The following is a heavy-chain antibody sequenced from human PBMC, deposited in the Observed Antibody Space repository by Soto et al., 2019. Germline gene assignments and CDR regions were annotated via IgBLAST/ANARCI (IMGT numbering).Heavy chain of an antibody. V-gene: IGHV3-30*03. J-gene: IGHJ4*02. D-gene: IGHD6-19*01. CDR1: GFSFSNYA. Sequence: GGSLRLSCAASGFSFSNYAMDWVRQAPGKGLEWVAVISYDGSNKYHADSVKGRFTISRDNSKNTLYLQMNSLRAEDTAVYYCAIYSSGWYPLDYWGQGTLVTVSS. CDR2: ISYDGSNK. CDR3: AIYSSGWYPLDY.